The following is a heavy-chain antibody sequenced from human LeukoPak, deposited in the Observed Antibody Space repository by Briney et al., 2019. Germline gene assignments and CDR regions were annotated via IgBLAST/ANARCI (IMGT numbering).Heavy chain of an antibody. J-gene: IGHJ4*02. CDR1: GGSISSSSYY. D-gene: IGHD6-13*01. CDR3: AMYGSIAAVDVDY. V-gene: IGHV4-39*01. CDR2: IYYSGST. Sequence: PSETLSLTCTVSGGSISSSSYYWGWIRQPPGKGLEWIGTIYYSGSTYYNPSLKSRVTISVDTSKNQFSLKLSSVTAADAAIYYCAMYGSIAAVDVDYWGQGTLVTVSS.